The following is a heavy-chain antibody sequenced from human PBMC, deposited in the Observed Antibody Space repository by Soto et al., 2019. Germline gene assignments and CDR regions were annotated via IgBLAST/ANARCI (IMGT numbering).Heavy chain of an antibody. CDR1: GYTFTSYA. Sequence: ASVKVSCKASGYTFTSYAMHWVRQAPGQRLEWMGWINAGNGNTKYSQMFQGRVTITRDTSASTAYMELSSLRSEDTAVYYYARDSTGYSSSWLYYYYYFMDVWGKGTTVTVSS. D-gene: IGHD6-13*01. CDR2: INAGNGNT. J-gene: IGHJ6*03. CDR3: ARDSTGYSSSWLYYYYYFMDV. V-gene: IGHV1-3*01.